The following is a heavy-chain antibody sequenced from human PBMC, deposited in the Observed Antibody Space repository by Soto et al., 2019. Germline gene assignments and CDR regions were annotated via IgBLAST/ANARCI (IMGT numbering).Heavy chain of an antibody. CDR3: ARFSRRWGFDY. CDR2: IYYSGST. CDR1: GGSISSSSYY. Sequence: QLQLQESGPGLVKPSETLSLTCTVSGGSISSSSYYWGWIRQPPGKGLEWIGSIYYSGSTYYNPSLKSRVTISVDTSKNQFSLKLSSVTAADTAVYYCARFSRRWGFDYWGQGTLVTVSS. J-gene: IGHJ4*02. D-gene: IGHD1-26*01. V-gene: IGHV4-39*01.